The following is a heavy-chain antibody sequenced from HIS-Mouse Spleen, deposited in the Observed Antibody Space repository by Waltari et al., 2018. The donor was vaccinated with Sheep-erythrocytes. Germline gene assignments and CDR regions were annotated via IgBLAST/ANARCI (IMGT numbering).Heavy chain of an antibody. Sequence: EVQLVESGGGLIPPGVSLRISCSASGFTVSSNYMSWVRQAPGKGLEWVSVIYSGGSTYYADSVKGRFTISRDNSKNTLYLQMNSLRAEDTAVYYCAREVGSYGHPYYFDYWGQGTLVTVSS. CDR2: IYSGGST. V-gene: IGHV3-53*01. CDR3: AREVGSYGHPYYFDY. D-gene: IGHD5-18*01. J-gene: IGHJ4*02. CDR1: GFTVSSNY.